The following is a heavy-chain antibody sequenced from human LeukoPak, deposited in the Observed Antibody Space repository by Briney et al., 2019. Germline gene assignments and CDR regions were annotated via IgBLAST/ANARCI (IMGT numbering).Heavy chain of an antibody. CDR2: ISGSGDTT. Sequence: PGGSLRLSCAASGFSFSSYSMSWVRQAPGKGLEWVSAISGSGDTTYYADSVKGRFTISRDNSKNTLYLQVNSLRAEDTAIYYCAKDRQSTHYYDSSIFHQWGQGTLVTVSS. D-gene: IGHD3-22*01. CDR1: GFSFSSYS. J-gene: IGHJ1*01. CDR3: AKDRQSTHYYDSSIFHQ. V-gene: IGHV3-23*01.